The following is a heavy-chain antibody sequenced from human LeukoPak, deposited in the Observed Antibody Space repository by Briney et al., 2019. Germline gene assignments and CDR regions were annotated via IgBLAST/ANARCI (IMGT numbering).Heavy chain of an antibody. Sequence: GGSLRLSCAASGFTFSSYAMHWVRQAPGKGLEWVAVVSYDGSNKYYADSVKGRFTISRDNSKNTLYLRMNSLRAEDTAVYYCASKQFEHWGQGTLVTVSS. D-gene: IGHD1/OR15-1a*01. J-gene: IGHJ1*01. V-gene: IGHV3-30-3*01. CDR1: GFTFSSYA. CDR3: ASKQFEH. CDR2: VSYDGSNK.